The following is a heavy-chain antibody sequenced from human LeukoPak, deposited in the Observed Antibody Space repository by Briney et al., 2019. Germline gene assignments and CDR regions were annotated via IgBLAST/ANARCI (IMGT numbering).Heavy chain of an antibody. D-gene: IGHD4-17*01. Sequence: PGGSLRLSCAASGFTFSSYWMSWVRQVPGKGPEWVANIKPDGSERYYVDSVKGRFIVSRDNAKKSLFLQMNSLRAEDTAMYYCAEGPNYGDSSFWGQGTLVTVSS. CDR1: GFTFSSYW. V-gene: IGHV3-7*01. CDR3: AEGPNYGDSSF. CDR2: IKPDGSER. J-gene: IGHJ4*02.